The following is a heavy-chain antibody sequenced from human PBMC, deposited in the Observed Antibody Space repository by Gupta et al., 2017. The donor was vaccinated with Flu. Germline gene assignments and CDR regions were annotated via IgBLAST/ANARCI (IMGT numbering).Heavy chain of an antibody. D-gene: IGHD1-1*01. CDR1: RFSPRSFD. CDR3: AKGRSHFLRNEMDV. J-gene: IGHJ3*01. CDR2: ISRDGFMT. Sequence: KLVQSGGGAAQAGPSLRLSCAASRFSPRSFDMHWVRQAPGGGLEWLAYISRDGFMTLHIDSVRGRFTISRDNSKGVLYLQMDSLRPEDTAVYFCAKGRSHFLRNEMDVWGQGRMVTVSS. V-gene: IGHV3-30*18.